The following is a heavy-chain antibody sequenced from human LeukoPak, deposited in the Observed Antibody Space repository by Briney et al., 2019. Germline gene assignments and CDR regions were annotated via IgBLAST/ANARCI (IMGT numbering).Heavy chain of an antibody. CDR3: VREFLVGATNLDFDY. Sequence: ASVKVSCKASGYTFTSYGISWVRQAPGQGLEWMGWISAYNGNTNYAQKLQGRVTMTTDTSTSTAYMELRSLRSDDTAVYYCVREFLVGATNLDFDYWGQGTLVTVSS. V-gene: IGHV1-18*01. CDR1: GYTFTSYG. J-gene: IGHJ4*02. CDR2: ISAYNGNT. D-gene: IGHD1-26*01.